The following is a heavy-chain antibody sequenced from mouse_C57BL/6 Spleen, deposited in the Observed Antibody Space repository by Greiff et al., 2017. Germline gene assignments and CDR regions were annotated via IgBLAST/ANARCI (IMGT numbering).Heavy chain of an antibody. CDR2: INPGSGGT. J-gene: IGHJ2*01. D-gene: IGHD1-1*01. Sequence: VKLQQSGAELVRPGTSVKVSCKASGYAFTNYLIEWVKQRPGQGLEWIGVINPGSGGTNYNEKFKGKATLTADKSSSTAYMQLSSLTSEDSAVYFCARTVITTVVAGGYWGQGTTLTVSS. CDR3: ARTVITTVVAGGY. V-gene: IGHV1-54*01. CDR1: GYAFTNYL.